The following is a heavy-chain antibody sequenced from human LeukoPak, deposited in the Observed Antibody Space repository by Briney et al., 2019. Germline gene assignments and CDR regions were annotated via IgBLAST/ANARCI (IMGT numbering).Heavy chain of an antibody. CDR3: AKGRSGSRPYNVFYP. V-gene: IGHV3-23*01. CDR1: GLTFSNYA. D-gene: IGHD1-26*01. CDR2: IGGSGVNT. J-gene: IGHJ5*02. Sequence: GGSLRLSCAVSGLTFSNYAMSWVRQAPGKGLEWVSVIGGSGVNTYYADSVKGRFTISRDNSKNTLFLQMNSLRAEDSAVYYCAKGRSGSRPYNVFYPWGQGTLVTVSS.